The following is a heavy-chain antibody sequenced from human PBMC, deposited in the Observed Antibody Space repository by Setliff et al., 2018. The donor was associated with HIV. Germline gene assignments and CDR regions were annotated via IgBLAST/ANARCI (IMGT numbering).Heavy chain of an antibody. V-gene: IGHV3-23*01. Sequence: PGGSLRLSCVGSEFAFSSYAMSWVRQAPGKGLEWVSAISGSGGSTYYADSVKGRFTISRDNSKKTLYLQMNSLRAEDTAVYYCAKDRDIILAGILDYWGQGTLVTVSS. CDR1: EFAFSSYA. J-gene: IGHJ4*02. CDR3: AKDRDIILAGILDY. CDR2: ISGSGGST. D-gene: IGHD2-8*02.